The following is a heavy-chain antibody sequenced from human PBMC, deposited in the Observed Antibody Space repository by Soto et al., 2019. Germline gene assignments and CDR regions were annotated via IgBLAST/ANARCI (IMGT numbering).Heavy chain of an antibody. CDR1: GDSISTYY. Sequence: SETLALTCPVSGDSISTYYSIWLRQSPGKGLEWIGYVYYNGNTNYNPSLKSRVSISVDTSKNQFSLNLDSVTAADTAVYYCARGIGSLLPFFELWGPAALVRVSS. CDR2: VYYNGNT. D-gene: IGHD3-3*01. V-gene: IGHV4-59*01. CDR3: ARGIGSLLPFFEL. J-gene: IGHJ4*01.